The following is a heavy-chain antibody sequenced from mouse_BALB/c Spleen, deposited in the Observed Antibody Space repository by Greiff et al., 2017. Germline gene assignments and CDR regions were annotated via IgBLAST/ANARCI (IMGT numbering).Heavy chain of an antibody. CDR1: GYSFTSYY. V-gene: IGHV1S56*01. J-gene: IGHJ3*01. CDR2: IYPGDGST. Sequence: QVQLQHSGPELVKPGASVSMSCKASGYSFTSYYIHWVKQRPGQGLAWIGWIYPGDGSTKYNEKFKGKTTLTADKSSSTAYMLLSSLTSEDSAIYFCARREFAYWGQGTLVTVSA. CDR3: ARREFAY.